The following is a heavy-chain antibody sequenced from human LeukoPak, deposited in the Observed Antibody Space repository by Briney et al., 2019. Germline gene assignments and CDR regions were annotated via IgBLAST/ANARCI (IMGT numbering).Heavy chain of an antibody. D-gene: IGHD6-13*01. Sequence: QPGGSLRLSCAASGITFSTYGMHWVRQAPGKGLEWVAVIWYDGSIKNYADSVRGRFTISRDNSKNTMYLQMNSLRAEGTAVYYCARGQQLVKTDWGQGTLVTVSS. CDR2: IWYDGSIK. CDR3: ARGQQLVKTD. J-gene: IGHJ4*02. V-gene: IGHV3-33*01. CDR1: GITFSTYG.